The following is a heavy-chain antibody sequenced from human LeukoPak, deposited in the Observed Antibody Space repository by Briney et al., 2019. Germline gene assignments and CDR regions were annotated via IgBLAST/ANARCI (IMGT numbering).Heavy chain of an antibody. Sequence: GGSLRLSCAASGFTFSSYWMHWVRQAPGQGLVWVSRMNSDGSTTAYADSVKGRFTISRDNAKNTLYLQMNSLRADDTAVYYCARSRDGRGDYWGQGTLVTVSS. CDR3: ARSRDGRGDY. CDR2: MNSDGSTT. CDR1: GFTFSSYW. D-gene: IGHD5-24*01. V-gene: IGHV3-74*01. J-gene: IGHJ4*02.